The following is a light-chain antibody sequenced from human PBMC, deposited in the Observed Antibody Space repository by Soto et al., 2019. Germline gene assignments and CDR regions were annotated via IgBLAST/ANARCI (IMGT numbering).Light chain of an antibody. CDR2: GAS. Sequence: EIVMSQSPATPSVSPGERATLSCGASQSVSTNLVWYQQKPGQAPRLLIYGASTRATGVPGRFSGTGSGTEFTLTISSLEPEDFAVYYCQQRSNWPTFGQGTRLEI. CDR3: QQRSNWPT. CDR1: QSVSTN. V-gene: IGKV3-15*01. J-gene: IGKJ5*01.